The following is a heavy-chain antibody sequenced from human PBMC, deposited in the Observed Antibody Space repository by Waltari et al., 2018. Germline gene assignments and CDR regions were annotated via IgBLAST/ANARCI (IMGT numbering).Heavy chain of an antibody. J-gene: IGHJ4*02. CDR1: GFPCSRYW. CDR3: ARHQPYYFDY. Sequence: EVQLVESGGGLVQPGGSLRLSCAASGFPCSRYWLAWVRQAPGKGLEWVANIKQDGSEKYYVDSVKGRFTISRDNAKNSLYLQMNSLRAEDTAVYYCARHQPYYFDYWGQGTLVTVSS. D-gene: IGHD2-2*01. CDR2: IKQDGSEK. V-gene: IGHV3-7*01.